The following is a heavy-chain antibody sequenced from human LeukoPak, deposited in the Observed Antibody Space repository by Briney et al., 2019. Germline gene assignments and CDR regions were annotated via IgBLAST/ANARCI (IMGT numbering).Heavy chain of an antibody. Sequence: GGSLRLSCAASGFTFSSYGMHWVRQAPGKGLEWVAFIRYDGSNKYYADSVKGRFTISRDNAKNSLYLQMNSLRAEDTAVYYCARDRGSQLKGGFDYWGQGTLVPVSS. J-gene: IGHJ4*02. CDR1: GFTFSSYG. V-gene: IGHV3-30*02. CDR2: IRYDGSNK. CDR3: ARDRGSQLKGGFDY. D-gene: IGHD3-10*01.